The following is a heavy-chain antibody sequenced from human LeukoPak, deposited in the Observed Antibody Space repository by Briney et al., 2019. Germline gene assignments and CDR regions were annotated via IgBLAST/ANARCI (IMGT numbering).Heavy chain of an antibody. D-gene: IGHD5-18*01. J-gene: IGHJ4*02. CDR3: AKTWIQLWDPFDY. V-gene: IGHV3-30*18. Sequence: GGSLRLSCAASGFTFSSYGMHWVRQAPGKGLEWVAVISYDGSNKYYADSVKGRFTISRDNSKNTLYLQMNSLRAEDTAVYHCAKTWIQLWDPFDYWGQGILVTVSS. CDR2: ISYDGSNK. CDR1: GFTFSSYG.